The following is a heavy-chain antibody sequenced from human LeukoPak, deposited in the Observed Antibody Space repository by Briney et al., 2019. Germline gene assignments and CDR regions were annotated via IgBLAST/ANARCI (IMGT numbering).Heavy chain of an antibody. Sequence: ASVKVSCKASGYTFTGYYMHWVRQAPGQGLEWMGWINPNSGGTNYAQKFQGRVTMTRDTSISTAYMELSRLRSDDTAVYYCARDRGNSYGQTYYYYYGMDVWGQGTTVTVSS. CDR3: ARDRGNSYGQTYYYYYGMDV. J-gene: IGHJ6*02. CDR1: GYTFTGYY. CDR2: INPNSGGT. D-gene: IGHD5-18*01. V-gene: IGHV1-2*02.